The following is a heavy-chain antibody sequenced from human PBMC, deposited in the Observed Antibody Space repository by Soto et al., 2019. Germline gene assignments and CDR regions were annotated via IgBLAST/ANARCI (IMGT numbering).Heavy chain of an antibody. CDR2: IYYSGST. V-gene: IGHV4-39*01. J-gene: IGHJ5*02. Sequence: SETLSLTCTVSGGSISNSSYYWGWIRQPPGKGLEWIGNIYYSGSTYYNPSLKNRVTISVDTSKNQFSLKLSSVTAADTAVYYCARLIVGPWGQGTLVTVSS. D-gene: IGHD2-15*01. CDR1: GGSISNSSYY. CDR3: ARLIVGP.